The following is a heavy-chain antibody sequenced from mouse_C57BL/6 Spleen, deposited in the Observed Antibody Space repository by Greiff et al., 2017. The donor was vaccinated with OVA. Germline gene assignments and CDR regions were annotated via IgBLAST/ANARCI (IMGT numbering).Heavy chain of an antibody. D-gene: IGHD4-1*01. J-gene: IGHJ4*01. CDR3: AGSPNWAYAMDY. CDR1: GYTFTDYN. CDR2: INPNNGGT. Sequence: EVQLVESGPELVKPGASVKMSCKASGYTFTDYNMHWVKQSHGKSLEWIGYINPNNGGTSYNQKFKGKATLTVNKSSSTAYMELRSLTSEDSAVYYCAGSPNWAYAMDYWGQGTSVTVSS. V-gene: IGHV1-22*01.